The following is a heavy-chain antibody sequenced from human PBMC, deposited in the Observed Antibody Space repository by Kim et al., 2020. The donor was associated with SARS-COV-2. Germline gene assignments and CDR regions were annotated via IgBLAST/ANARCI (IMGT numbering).Heavy chain of an antibody. Sequence: VKGRFTSSRDNAKNSLYLQMNSLRAEDTAVYYCARQRYYDILTGYNWFDPWGQGTLVTVSS. V-gene: IGHV3-11*03. D-gene: IGHD3-9*01. CDR3: ARQRYYDILTGYNWFDP. J-gene: IGHJ5*02.